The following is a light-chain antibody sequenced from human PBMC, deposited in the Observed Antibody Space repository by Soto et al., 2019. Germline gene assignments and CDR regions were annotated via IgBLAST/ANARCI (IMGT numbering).Light chain of an antibody. CDR2: GAS. J-gene: IGKJ5*01. Sequence: DIQVTQSPSSVSASGGDRVTITCLRSEDIAGYLAWYQHKPGRTPELLIHGASRLQSGVPARFSGSGSGTDFTLSINSLQPEDFATYYCQQAYSCPITFGQGTLLEIK. CDR1: EDIAGY. CDR3: QQAYSCPIT. V-gene: IGKV1D-12*01.